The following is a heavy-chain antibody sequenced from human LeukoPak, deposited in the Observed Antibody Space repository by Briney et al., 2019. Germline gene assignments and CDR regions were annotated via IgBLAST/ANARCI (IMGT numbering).Heavy chain of an antibody. CDR3: ARSGYGDYARY. Sequence: PETLSLTCAVYGGSFSGYYWSWIRQPPGKRLEWIGEIKHSGSTNYNPSLKSRVTISVDTSKNQFSLKLSSVTAADTAVYYCARSGYGDYARYWGQGTLVTVSS. V-gene: IGHV4-34*01. J-gene: IGHJ4*02. CDR2: IKHSGST. D-gene: IGHD4-17*01. CDR1: GGSFSGYY.